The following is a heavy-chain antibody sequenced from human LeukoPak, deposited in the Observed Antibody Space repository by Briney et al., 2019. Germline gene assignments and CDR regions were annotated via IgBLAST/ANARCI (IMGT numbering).Heavy chain of an antibody. CDR2: LKFDGTIT. V-gene: IGHV3-74*03. CDR3: AGQADNWFDP. J-gene: IGHJ5*02. CDR1: GFTFSSYW. Sequence: GGSLRLSCAASGFTFSSYWMHWVRQAPGKGLVWVSRLKFDGTITQYADSVKGRFTVSRDNAKNTLYLQMDSLRAEDTAVYYCAGQADNWFDPWGQGTLVTVSS.